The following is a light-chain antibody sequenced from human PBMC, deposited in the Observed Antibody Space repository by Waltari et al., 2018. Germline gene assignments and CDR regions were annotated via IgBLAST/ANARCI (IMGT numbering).Light chain of an antibody. V-gene: IGKV3-15*01. Sequence: EIVMTQSPATLSVSPGERAPLSCRASQSVSRNLAWYQQKPGQAPRLLIYGASTRATGIPAGFSGSGSGTEFTLTISSLQSEDFAVYYCQQYNNWPYTFGQGTKLEIK. J-gene: IGKJ2*01. CDR1: QSVSRN. CDR2: GAS. CDR3: QQYNNWPYT.